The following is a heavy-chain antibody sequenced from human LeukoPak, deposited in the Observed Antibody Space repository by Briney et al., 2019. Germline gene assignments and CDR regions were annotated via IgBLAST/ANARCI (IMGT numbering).Heavy chain of an antibody. V-gene: IGHV3-21*01. J-gene: IGHJ3*02. CDR1: GFTFSSYS. CDR2: ISSSSSYI. Sequence: GGSLRLSCAASGFTFSSYSMNWVRQAPGKGLEWVSSISSSSSYIYYADSVKGRFTISRDNAKNSLYLQMNRLRAEDTAVYYCARVASLKMCYYDSRGYYPDAFDIWGQGTMVTVSS. CDR3: ARVASLKMCYYDSRGYYPDAFDI. D-gene: IGHD3-22*01.